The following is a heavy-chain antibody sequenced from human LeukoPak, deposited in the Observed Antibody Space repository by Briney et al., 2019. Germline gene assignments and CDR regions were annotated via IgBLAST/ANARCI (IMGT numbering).Heavy chain of an antibody. J-gene: IGHJ4*02. V-gene: IGHV4-61*01. CDR2: IYYSGST. D-gene: IGHD1-26*01. CDR1: GGSVSSGSYY. CDR3: ARVTVGASWFDY. Sequence: SETLSLTCTVSGGSVSSGSYYWSWIRQPPGKGLEWIGYIYYSGSTNYNPSLKSRVTISVDTSKNQFSLKLSSVSAADTAVYYCARVTVGASWFDYWGQGTLVTVSS.